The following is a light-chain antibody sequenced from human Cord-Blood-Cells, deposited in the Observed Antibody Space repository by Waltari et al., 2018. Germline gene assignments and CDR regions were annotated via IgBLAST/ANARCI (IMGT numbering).Light chain of an antibody. V-gene: IGKV1-39*01. J-gene: IGKJ1*01. CDR1: QSISSY. CDR2: ATS. Sequence: DIQMTQSPSSLSASVGDRVTITCRASQSISSYFNWYQQKPGKAPKLLIYATSSLQSVVPSRCSGSGSGTDITLTISSLQPEDVATYYCQQSYSTPRTFGQGTKVEIK. CDR3: QQSYSTPRT.